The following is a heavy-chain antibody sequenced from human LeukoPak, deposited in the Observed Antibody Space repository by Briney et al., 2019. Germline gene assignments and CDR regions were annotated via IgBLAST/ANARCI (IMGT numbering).Heavy chain of an antibody. CDR2: IYGTGST. CDR1: GYSLGTNYY. Sequence: SETLSLTCVVSGYSLGTNYYWGWVRQPPGKGLEWIGRIYGTGSTSYNPSLMNRVTMSVDTSKNHFSLKLTSVTAADTAVYYCARYDSRGSASTRFDYWGQGILVTISS. J-gene: IGHJ4*02. CDR3: ARYDSRGSASTRFDY. D-gene: IGHD3-16*01. V-gene: IGHV4-38-2*01.